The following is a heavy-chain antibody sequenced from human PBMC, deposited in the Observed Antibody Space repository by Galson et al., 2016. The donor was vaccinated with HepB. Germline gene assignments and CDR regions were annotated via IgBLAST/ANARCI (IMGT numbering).Heavy chain of an antibody. D-gene: IGHD3-3*01. CDR3: VCSFSDFWSGYQDY. CDR1: GFSFSSYW. V-gene: IGHV3-7*01. CDR2: INHDGSDK. Sequence: SLRLSCAASGFSFSSYWMTWVRQAPGKGLEWVANINHDGSDKKYVDSVKGRFTISRDNTKKSLFLQMHSLRVEDTGVYYCVCSFSDFWSGYQDYWGQGTLVTVSS. J-gene: IGHJ4*02.